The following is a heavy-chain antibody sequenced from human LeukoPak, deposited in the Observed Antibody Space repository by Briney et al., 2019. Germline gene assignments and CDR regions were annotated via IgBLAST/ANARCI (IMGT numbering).Heavy chain of an antibody. CDR3: ARDSGKKYYDFWSGYYNENWFDP. V-gene: IGHV1-18*01. CDR2: ISAYNGNI. J-gene: IGHJ5*02. D-gene: IGHD3-3*01. Sequence: ASVKVSCKDSGYTFTSYGISWVRQAPRQGLEWMGWISAYNGNINYAQKLQGRVTMTTDTSTSTAYMELRSLRSDDTAVYYCARDSGKKYYDFWSGYYNENWFDPWGQVTLVTVSS. CDR1: GYTFTSYG.